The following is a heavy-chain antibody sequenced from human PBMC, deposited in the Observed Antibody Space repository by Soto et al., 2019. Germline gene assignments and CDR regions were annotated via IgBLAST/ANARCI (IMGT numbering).Heavy chain of an antibody. D-gene: IGHD3-10*01. CDR2: FRTGGDDGTT. V-gene: IGHV3-23*01. J-gene: IGHJ4*02. CDR3: AKKVNSGPGSQYFDY. Sequence: LRLSCAASGFIFSSYSMSWVRQAPGKGLEWVSGFRTGGDDGTTYYADSVKGRFTISRDNSKNTLFLQMNSLRAEDTAIYYCAKKVNSGPGSQYFDYWGQGTLVTVSS. CDR1: GFIFSSYS.